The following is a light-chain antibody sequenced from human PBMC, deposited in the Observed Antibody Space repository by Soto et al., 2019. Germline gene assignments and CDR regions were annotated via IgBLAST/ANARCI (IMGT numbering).Light chain of an antibody. Sequence: EIVLTQSPATLSLSPGERATLSCRASQSVSSYLAWYQQTPGQAPRLLIYDASNRATGIPARFSGSGSGTDFTLTISSLEPEAFAVYYCQQRRNWPPWTFGQGTKVEIK. J-gene: IGKJ1*01. V-gene: IGKV3-11*01. CDR2: DAS. CDR3: QQRRNWPPWT. CDR1: QSVSSY.